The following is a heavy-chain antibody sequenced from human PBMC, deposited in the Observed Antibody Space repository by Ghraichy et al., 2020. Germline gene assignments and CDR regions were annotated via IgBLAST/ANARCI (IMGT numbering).Heavy chain of an antibody. Sequence: SETLSLTCAVYGGSFSGYYWSWIRQPPGKGLEWIGEINHSGSTNYNPSLKSRVTISVDTSKNQFSLKLSSVTAADTAVYYCARERVSYGSGDLDYWGQGTLVTVSS. J-gene: IGHJ4*02. CDR3: ARERVSYGSGDLDY. D-gene: IGHD3-10*01. CDR2: INHSGST. V-gene: IGHV4-34*01. CDR1: GGSFSGYY.